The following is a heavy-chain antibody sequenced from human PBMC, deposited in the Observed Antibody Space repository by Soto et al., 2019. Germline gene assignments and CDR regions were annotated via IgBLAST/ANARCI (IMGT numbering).Heavy chain of an antibody. CDR3: ARDFPYSAARTDDAFDI. CDR2: ISAYNGNT. CDR1: GYTFTSYG. D-gene: IGHD6-6*01. Sequence: SVKVSCTAAGYTFTSYGISWVRQAPGQGLEWMGWISAYNGNTNYAQKLQGRVTMTTDTSTSTAYMELRSLRSDDTAVYYCARDFPYSAARTDDAFDIWGQGTMVTV. J-gene: IGHJ3*02. V-gene: IGHV1-18*01.